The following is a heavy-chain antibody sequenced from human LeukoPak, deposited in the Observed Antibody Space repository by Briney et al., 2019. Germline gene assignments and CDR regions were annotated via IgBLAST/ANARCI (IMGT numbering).Heavy chain of an antibody. V-gene: IGHV4-59*01. CDR3: TRWAALGPWDY. CDR1: GGTFSGCY. Sequence: SETLSLTCAVYGGTFSGCYWSWIRQPPGKGLEWIAYVSYSGNTNYNPSLRSRVTISIDTSKNQFSLRLTSVTAADTAVYYCTRWAALGPWDYWGQGTLVTVSS. CDR2: VSYSGNT. J-gene: IGHJ4*02. D-gene: IGHD2-15*01.